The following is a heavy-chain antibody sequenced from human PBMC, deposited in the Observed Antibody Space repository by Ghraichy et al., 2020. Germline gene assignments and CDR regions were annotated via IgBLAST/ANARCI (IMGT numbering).Heavy chain of an antibody. V-gene: IGHV3-23*01. Sequence: LNISCAASGFTFRTYAMSWVRQAPGKGREWVSAITDNGGTTYDAESVKGRFTISRDNSKNTLFLQMNSLRGEDTAVYYCAKFARDWPNEYLQHWGQGALVTVSS. D-gene: IGHD3/OR15-3a*01. CDR1: GFTFRTYA. CDR2: ITDNGGTT. J-gene: IGHJ1*01. CDR3: AKFARDWPNEYLQH.